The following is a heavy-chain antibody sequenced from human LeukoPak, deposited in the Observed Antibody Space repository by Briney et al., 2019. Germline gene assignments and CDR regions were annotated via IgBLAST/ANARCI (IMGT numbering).Heavy chain of an antibody. Sequence: GGSLRLSCAASGFTFSSYWMHWVRQGPGKGLVWVSGINSDGSSTSYADSVKGRFTISRDNAKNTLYLQMNSLRAEDTAVYYCARVRGGLGTTVVTPDDYWGQGTLVTVSS. CDR1: GFTFSSYW. J-gene: IGHJ4*02. CDR3: ARVRGGLGTTVVTPDDY. V-gene: IGHV3-74*01. CDR2: INSDGSST. D-gene: IGHD4-23*01.